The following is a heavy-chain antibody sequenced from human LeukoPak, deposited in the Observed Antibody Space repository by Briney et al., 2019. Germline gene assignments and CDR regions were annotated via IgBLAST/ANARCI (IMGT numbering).Heavy chain of an antibody. CDR3: ASDIRGYFDY. D-gene: IGHD2-15*01. CDR2: IYSGGST. CDR1: GFTVSSNY. J-gene: IGHJ4*02. V-gene: IGHV3-66*01. Sequence: PRGSLRLSCAASGFTVSSNYMSWVRQAPGKGLEWVSVIYSGGSTYYADSVKGRLTISRDNSKNTLYLQMNSLRAEDTAVYYCASDIRGYFDYWGQGTLVTVSS.